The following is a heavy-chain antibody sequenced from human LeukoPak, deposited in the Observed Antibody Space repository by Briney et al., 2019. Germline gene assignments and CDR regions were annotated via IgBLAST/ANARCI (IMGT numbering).Heavy chain of an antibody. D-gene: IGHD3-16*01. CDR2: INPNSGGT. V-gene: IGHV1-2*02. CDR3: ATFTAPRNAFDL. J-gene: IGHJ3*01. Sequence: ASVKVSCKASGYTFTGYYMHWVRQAPGQGLEWMGWINPNSGGTKYTQKFQGRVSMTRDTSISTAYMELRRLTSDGTAVYYCATFTAPRNAFDLWGQGTMVTVSS. CDR1: GYTFTGYY.